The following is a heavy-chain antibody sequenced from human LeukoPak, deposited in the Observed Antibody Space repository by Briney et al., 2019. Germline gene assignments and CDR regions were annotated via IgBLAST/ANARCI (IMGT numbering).Heavy chain of an antibody. V-gene: IGHV4-34*01. CDR1: GGSFSGYY. CDR2: INYSGST. CDR3: ARIGYSNGRSTFPFDY. D-gene: IGHD6-19*01. J-gene: IGHJ4*02. Sequence: PSETLSLTCAVNGGSFSGYYWSWIRQPPGKGLEWIGEINYSGSTNYNPSLKSRVTISVDTSKNQLSLKLSSVTATDTAVYYCARIGYSNGRSTFPFDYWGQGILVTVSS.